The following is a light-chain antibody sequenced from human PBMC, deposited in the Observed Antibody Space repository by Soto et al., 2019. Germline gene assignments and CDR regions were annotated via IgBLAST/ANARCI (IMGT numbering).Light chain of an antibody. CDR3: SSYAVEKNFVL. J-gene: IGLJ2*01. CDR2: EVS. V-gene: IGLV2-8*01. Sequence: QSALTQPPSASGSPGQSVTISCTGTSSDVGGSNYVSWYQHHPGKAPKLMIFEVSQRPSGVPDRFSGSKSGNTASLTVSGLQAEDDAEYYCSSYAVEKNFVLFGGGTKLTVL. CDR1: SSDVGGSNY.